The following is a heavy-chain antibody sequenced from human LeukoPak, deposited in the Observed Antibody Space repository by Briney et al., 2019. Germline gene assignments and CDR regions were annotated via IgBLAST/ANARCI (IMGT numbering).Heavy chain of an antibody. CDR3: AREVDDFVVAVAAKAYGMDV. CDR1: GFTFSSYA. Sequence: GRSLRLSCAASGFTFSSYAMHWVRQAPGKGLEWVAVISYDGSNKYYADSVKGRFTISRDNSKNTLYLQMNSLRAEDTAVYYCAREVDDFVVAVAAKAYGMDVWGKGTTVTVSS. V-gene: IGHV3-30*04. D-gene: IGHD2-15*01. CDR2: ISYDGSNK. J-gene: IGHJ6*04.